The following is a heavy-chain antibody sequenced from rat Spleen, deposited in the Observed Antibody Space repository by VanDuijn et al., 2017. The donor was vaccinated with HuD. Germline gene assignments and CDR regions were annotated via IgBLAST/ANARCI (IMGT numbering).Heavy chain of an antibody. CDR1: GFSLTGNN. J-gene: IGHJ2*01. CDR2: IWGNGNT. Sequence: QVQLKESGPGLVQPSQTLSLTCTVSGFSLTGNNVHWVRQPPGKGLEWMGVIWGNGNTNYNSALKSRLSISRDTSKSQVCLKMSGLQTEDTATYYCVRDGGFDYWGQGVMVTVSS. CDR3: VRDGGFDY. V-gene: IGHV2S54*01.